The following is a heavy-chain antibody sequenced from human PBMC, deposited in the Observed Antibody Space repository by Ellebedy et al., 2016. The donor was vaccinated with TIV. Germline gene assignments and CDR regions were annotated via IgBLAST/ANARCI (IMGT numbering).Heavy chain of an antibody. CDR3: ARGNSGYDAVYLDY. Sequence: GESLKISCAASGFTFSSYDMHWVRQATGKGLEWVSAIGTAGDTYYPGSVKGRFTISRENAKNSLYLQMNSLRAGDTAVYYCARGNSGYDAVYLDYWGQGTLVTVSS. J-gene: IGHJ4*02. D-gene: IGHD5-12*01. V-gene: IGHV3-13*01. CDR2: IGTAGDT. CDR1: GFTFSSYD.